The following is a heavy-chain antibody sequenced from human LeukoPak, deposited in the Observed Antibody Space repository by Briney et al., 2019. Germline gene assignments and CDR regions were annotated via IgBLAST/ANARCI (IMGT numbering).Heavy chain of an antibody. Sequence: GESLKISCKGSGYSFSTYWTGWVRQMPGKGLEWMGIIYPGDSDIRYSPSFQGQVTISADKSISTAYLQWSSLKASDTAMYYCARRVGRQLANDAFDIWGQGTMVTVSS. V-gene: IGHV5-51*01. D-gene: IGHD6-6*01. J-gene: IGHJ3*02. CDR2: IYPGDSDI. CDR3: ARRVGRQLANDAFDI. CDR1: GYSFSTYW.